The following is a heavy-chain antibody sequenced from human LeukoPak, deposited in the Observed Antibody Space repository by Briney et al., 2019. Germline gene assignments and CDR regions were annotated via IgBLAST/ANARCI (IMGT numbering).Heavy chain of an antibody. Sequence: SETLSLTCTVSGGSISSYYWSWIRQPAGKGLEWIGRIYTSGSANYNPSLKSRVTMSVDTSKNQFSLKLSSVTAADTAVYYCARSYYYGSGSPLGYWGQGTLVTVSS. CDR1: GGSISSYY. D-gene: IGHD3-10*01. V-gene: IGHV4-4*07. CDR3: ARSYYYGSGSPLGY. CDR2: IYTSGSA. J-gene: IGHJ4*02.